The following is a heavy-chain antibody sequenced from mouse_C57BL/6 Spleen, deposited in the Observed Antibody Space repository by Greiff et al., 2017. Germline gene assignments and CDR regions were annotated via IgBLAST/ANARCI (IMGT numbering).Heavy chain of an antibody. J-gene: IGHJ4*01. V-gene: IGHV1-15*01. CDR3: TRVFSGTRYAMDY. Sequence: QVQLQQSGAELVRPGASVTLSCKASGYTFTDYEMHWVKQTPVHGLEWIGAIDPETGGTAYNQKFKGKAILTADKSSSTAYMELRSLTSEDSAVYYCTRVFSGTRYAMDYWGQGTSVTVSS. CDR1: GYTFTDYE. CDR2: IDPETGGT. D-gene: IGHD4-1*01.